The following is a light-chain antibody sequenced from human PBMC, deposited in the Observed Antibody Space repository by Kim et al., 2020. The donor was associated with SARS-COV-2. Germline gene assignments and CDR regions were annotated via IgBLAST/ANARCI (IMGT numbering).Light chain of an antibody. CDR2: DAS. Sequence: DIQMTQSPSSLPGFVGDRFTITCRASQDIGNRLAWFQQRPGKAPKSLIYDASSLQSGVPSKFSGSGSGTDFTLTISSLQSEDFATYYCQQYKSYPLTFGGGTKVDIK. CDR1: QDIGNR. J-gene: IGKJ4*01. V-gene: IGKV1-16*02. CDR3: QQYKSYPLT.